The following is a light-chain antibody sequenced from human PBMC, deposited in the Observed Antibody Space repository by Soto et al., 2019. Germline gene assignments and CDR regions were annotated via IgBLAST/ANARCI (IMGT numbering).Light chain of an antibody. Sequence: EIMLTQSPGTLSLSPGERVTLSCWASRSVSSRFLAWYQQKPGQAPRVLIYGASSRATGIPDRFSGSGSGSDFTLTISRLEPQDFAVYYCQQYGYSPYTFGQGTKLEIK. CDR3: QQYGYSPYT. CDR1: RSVSSRF. J-gene: IGKJ2*01. V-gene: IGKV3-20*01. CDR2: GAS.